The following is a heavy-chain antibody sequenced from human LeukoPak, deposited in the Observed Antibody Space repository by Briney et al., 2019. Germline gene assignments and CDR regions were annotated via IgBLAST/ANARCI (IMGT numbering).Heavy chain of an antibody. V-gene: IGHV3-20*04. CDR2: INWNGGTT. Sequence: GGSLRLSCAASGFTFDDFGMSWVRQAPGKGLEWVSGINWNGGTTGYADSVKGRFTISRDNAKNFLYLQMNSLRAEDTALYYCARALSGGNYYYYYMDVWGKGTTVTVSS. J-gene: IGHJ6*03. CDR1: GFTFDDFG. D-gene: IGHD3-10*02. CDR3: ARALSGGNYYYYYMDV.